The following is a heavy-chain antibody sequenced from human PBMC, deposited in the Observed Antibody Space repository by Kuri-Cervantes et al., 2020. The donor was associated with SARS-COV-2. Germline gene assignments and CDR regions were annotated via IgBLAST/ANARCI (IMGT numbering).Heavy chain of an antibody. Sequence: GESLKISCAASGFTFSSYSMNWVRQAPGKGLEWVSYISSSSTIYYADSVKGRFTISRDNAKNSLYLQMNSLRAEDTAVYYCARDVKRITIFGVVIAYGMDVWGQGTTVTVSS. CDR2: ISSSSTI. CDR3: ARDVKRITIFGVVIAYGMDV. V-gene: IGHV3-48*01. D-gene: IGHD3-3*01. J-gene: IGHJ6*02. CDR1: GFTFSSYS.